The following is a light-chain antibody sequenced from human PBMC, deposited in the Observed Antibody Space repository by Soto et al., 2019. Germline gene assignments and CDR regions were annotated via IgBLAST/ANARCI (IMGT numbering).Light chain of an antibody. Sequence: DIQMTQSPSSLSASVGDRVTITCRASQSISSYLNWYQQKPGKAPKLLIYAASSLQSGVPSRFSGSGSGTDFTLPISSLQPEDLATYYCQQSYITLLTFCGGTKVEIK. CDR3: QQSYITLLT. CDR2: AAS. J-gene: IGKJ4*01. CDR1: QSISSY. V-gene: IGKV1-39*01.